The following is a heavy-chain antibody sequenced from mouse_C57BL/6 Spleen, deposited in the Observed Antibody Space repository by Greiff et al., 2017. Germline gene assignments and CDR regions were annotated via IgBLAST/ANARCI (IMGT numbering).Heavy chain of an antibody. D-gene: IGHD1-1*01. CDR3: ERGYYGSSPYYAMDY. V-gene: IGHV5-17*01. Sequence: EVQRVESGGGLVKPGGSLKLSCAASGFTFSDYGMHWVRQAPEKGLEWVAYISSGSSTIYYADTVKGRFTISRDNAKNTLFLQMTSLSAEDTAMYYCERGYYGSSPYYAMDYWGQGTSVTVSS. CDR1: GFTFSDYG. J-gene: IGHJ4*01. CDR2: ISSGSSTI.